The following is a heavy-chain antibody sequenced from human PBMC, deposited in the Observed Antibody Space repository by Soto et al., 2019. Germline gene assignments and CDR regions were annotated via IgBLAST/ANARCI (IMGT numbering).Heavy chain of an antibody. V-gene: IGHV3-9*01. Sequence: AGGSLRLSCAASGFTFDDYAMHWVRQSPGKGLEWVSGISWNSGSIGYADSVKGRFTISRDNAKNSLYLQMNSLRAEDTALYYCAKDFGSGSYYRKNAFDIWGQGTMVTVSS. CDR2: ISWNSGSI. CDR1: GFTFDDYA. J-gene: IGHJ3*02. D-gene: IGHD3-10*01. CDR3: AKDFGSGSYYRKNAFDI.